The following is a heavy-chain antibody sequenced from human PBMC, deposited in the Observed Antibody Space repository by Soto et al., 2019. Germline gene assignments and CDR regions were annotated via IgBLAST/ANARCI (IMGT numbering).Heavy chain of an antibody. CDR2: INWNSATI. D-gene: IGHD3-3*01. Sequence: MQLVESGGGFVQPGRSLTLSCAASGFTFDDHAMHWVRQGPGKGLEWVSGINWNSATIDYAASVKGRFTISRDNAKNSVSLQMNGLRDEDTALDFCAKASHHDFWRAYRYFDFWGQGALVIVSS. CDR3: AKASHHDFWRAYRYFDF. V-gene: IGHV3-9*01. CDR1: GFTFDDHA. J-gene: IGHJ4*02.